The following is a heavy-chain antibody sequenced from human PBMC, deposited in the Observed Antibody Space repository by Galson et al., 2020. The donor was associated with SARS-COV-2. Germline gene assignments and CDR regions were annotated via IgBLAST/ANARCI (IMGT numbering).Heavy chain of an antibody. CDR2: TYYRSKWST. CDR3: ARRGAFSRFTGADFDC. D-gene: IGHD3-10*01. CDR1: GDSVSSNSAA. Sequence: TPSLTCAISGDSVSSNSAAWHWIRQSPSGGLEWLGSTYYRSKWSTAYAVSVKSRITINPDTSTNQFSLQLNSVTPEDTAVYYCARRGAFSRFTGADFDCWGHGILVTVSS. V-gene: IGHV6-1*01. J-gene: IGHJ4*01.